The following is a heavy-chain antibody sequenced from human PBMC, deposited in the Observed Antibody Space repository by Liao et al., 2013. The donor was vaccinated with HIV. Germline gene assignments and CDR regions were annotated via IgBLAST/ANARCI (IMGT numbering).Heavy chain of an antibody. D-gene: IGHD3-3*02. CDR1: GGSFGDFL. Sequence: QVQLEQRETGLVRPSGTLSLTCAISGGSFGDFLWGWIRQPPGKGRGVDWGKYNHSGSTNYNPSLKSRVTISVDTSKNQFSLKLSSVTAADTAVYYCARGLRGPKLARSSHYMDVWGKGPRHRLL. CDR2: YNHSGST. V-gene: IGHV4-34*01. J-gene: IGHJ6*03. CDR3: ARGLRGPKLARSSHYMDV.